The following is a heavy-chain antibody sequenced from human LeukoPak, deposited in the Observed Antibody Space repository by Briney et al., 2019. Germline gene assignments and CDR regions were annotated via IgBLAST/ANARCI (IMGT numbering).Heavy chain of an antibody. Sequence: SETLTLTCTVSGGSISSSSYYWGWIRQPPGKGLEWIGSIYYSGSTYYNPSLKSRVTISVDTSKNQFSLKLSSVTAADTAVYYCARPYSSGARVDYWGQGTLVTVSS. V-gene: IGHV4-39*01. CDR2: IYYSGST. J-gene: IGHJ4*02. D-gene: IGHD6-19*01. CDR3: ARPYSSGARVDY. CDR1: GGSISSSSYY.